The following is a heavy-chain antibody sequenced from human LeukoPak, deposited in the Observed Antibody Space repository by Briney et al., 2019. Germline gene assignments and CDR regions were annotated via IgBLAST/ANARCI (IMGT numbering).Heavy chain of an antibody. V-gene: IGHV4-39*07. CDR2: IYYSGST. J-gene: IGHJ3*01. Sequence: PSETLSLTCTVASGSISSSTYYWGWIRQPPGKGLEWIGSIYYSGSTYYNPSLNSRVTISVDTSKNQFSLKLSSVTAADTAVYYCASGNKYYYGWGQGTMVTVSS. D-gene: IGHD3-10*01. CDR3: ASGNKYYYG. CDR1: SGSISSSTYY.